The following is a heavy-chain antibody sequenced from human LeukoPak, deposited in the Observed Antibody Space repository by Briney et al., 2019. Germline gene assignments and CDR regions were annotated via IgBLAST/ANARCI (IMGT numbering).Heavy chain of an antibody. CDR2: INTDGTNT. Sequence: GGSLRLSCAASGFTFSNYWMHWVRQAPGKGLVWVSRINTDGTNTHYADSVKGRFTISRDNAKNTVYLQMNSLRADDTAVYYCASSEWELTSLDYWGQGTLVTVSS. J-gene: IGHJ4*02. CDR1: GFTFSNYW. D-gene: IGHD1-26*01. CDR3: ASSEWELTSLDY. V-gene: IGHV3-74*01.